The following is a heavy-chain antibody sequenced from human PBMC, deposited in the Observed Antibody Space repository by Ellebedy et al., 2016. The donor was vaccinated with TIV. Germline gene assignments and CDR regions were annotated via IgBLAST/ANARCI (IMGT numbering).Heavy chain of an antibody. CDR2: IQQDGSEK. J-gene: IGHJ4*02. CDR3: GRAIGSGSCY. V-gene: IGHV3-7*01. CDR1: GFSLSSYW. D-gene: IGHD3-10*01. Sequence: GESLKISCAASGFSLSSYWMHWVRQAPGKGLEWVANIQQDGSEKYYFESLKVRFTISRYNDKNSLYLQMNSLRAEDTAVYFCGRAIGSGSCYWGQGTLVTVSS.